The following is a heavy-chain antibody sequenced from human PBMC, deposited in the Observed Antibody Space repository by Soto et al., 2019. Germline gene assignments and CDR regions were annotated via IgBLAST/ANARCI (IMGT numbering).Heavy chain of an antibody. CDR1: GGSTSSDNY. CDR3: AREGGESSDGLYYFDS. Sequence: SETLSLTCTVSGGSTSSDNYWRWIRQPPGKGLEWIGHIYYSGNTDYNPSLKSRLAISIDTSKNQFSLKLSSVTAADTAVYFCAREGGESSDGLYYFDSWGQGSLVTVSS. J-gene: IGHJ4*02. CDR2: IYYSGNT. D-gene: IGHD3-16*01. V-gene: IGHV4-30-4*01.